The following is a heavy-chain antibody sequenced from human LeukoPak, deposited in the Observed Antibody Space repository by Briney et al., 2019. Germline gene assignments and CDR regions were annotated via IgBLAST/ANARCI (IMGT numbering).Heavy chain of an antibody. Sequence: ASVKVSCKASGYTFTGYYMHWVRQAPGQGLEWMGWISAYNGNTNYAQKLQGRVTMTTDTSTSTAYMELRSLRSDDTAVYYCARDLGRELELDAFDIWGQGTMVTVSS. J-gene: IGHJ3*02. D-gene: IGHD1-1*01. CDR1: GYTFTGYY. CDR3: ARDLGRELELDAFDI. CDR2: ISAYNGNT. V-gene: IGHV1-18*04.